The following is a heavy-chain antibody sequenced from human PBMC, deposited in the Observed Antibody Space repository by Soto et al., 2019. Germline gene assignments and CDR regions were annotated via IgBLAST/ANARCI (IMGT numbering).Heavy chain of an antibody. CDR1: GFTFSDYY. CDR2: ISSSGSTI. Sequence: GGSLRLSCAASGFTFSDYYMSWIRQAPGKGLEWVSYISSSGSTIYYADSVKGRFTISRDNAKNSLYLQMNSLRAEDTAVYYCARDVTVDTAMVIYYYYGMDVWGQGTTVTVSS. CDR3: ARDVTVDTAMVIYYYYGMDV. D-gene: IGHD5-18*01. J-gene: IGHJ6*02. V-gene: IGHV3-11*01.